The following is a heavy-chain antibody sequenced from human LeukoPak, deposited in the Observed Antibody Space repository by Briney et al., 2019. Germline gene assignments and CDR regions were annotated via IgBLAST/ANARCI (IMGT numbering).Heavy chain of an antibody. CDR3: ARGPGWNYFDY. CDR1: GFTFSSYW. Sequence: PGGSLRLSCAASGFTFSSYWMDWVRQAPGKGLVWVSRIKTDGSSTSYADSVRGRFTISRDNAKNTLYMQMNSLRAEDTAVYYCARGPGWNYFDYWGQGTLVTVSS. J-gene: IGHJ4*02. D-gene: IGHD6-19*01. V-gene: IGHV3-74*01. CDR2: IKTDGSST.